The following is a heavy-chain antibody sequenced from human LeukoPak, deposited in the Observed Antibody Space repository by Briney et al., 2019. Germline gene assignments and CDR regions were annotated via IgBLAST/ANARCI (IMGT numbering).Heavy chain of an antibody. D-gene: IGHD6-19*01. CDR3: VRDWGYDSSGYWQKYFDT. J-gene: IGHJ4*02. Sequence: GGSLRLACATSGFTFTTFWMHWVRQAPGKGLVWVSRINHDGSSTNYADSVKGRFTISRDNAKNTVYLQMNSLRAEDTAVYYCVRDWGYDSSGYWQKYFDTWGQGTLVTVSS. CDR1: GFTFTTFW. CDR2: INHDGSST. V-gene: IGHV3-74*01.